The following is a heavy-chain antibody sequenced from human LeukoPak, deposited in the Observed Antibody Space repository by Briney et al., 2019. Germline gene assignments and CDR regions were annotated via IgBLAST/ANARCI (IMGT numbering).Heavy chain of an antibody. CDR2: IYSGGST. J-gene: IGHJ4*02. CDR1: GFTVSSNY. Sequence: PGGSLRLSCAASGFTVSSNYMSWVRQAPGKGLEWVSVIYSGGSTYYADSVKGRFTISRDNSKNTLYLQMNSLRAEDTAVYYCFVTMVRGVKLTFDYWGQGTLVTVSS. V-gene: IGHV3-66*01. D-gene: IGHD3-10*01. CDR3: FVTMVRGVKLTFDY.